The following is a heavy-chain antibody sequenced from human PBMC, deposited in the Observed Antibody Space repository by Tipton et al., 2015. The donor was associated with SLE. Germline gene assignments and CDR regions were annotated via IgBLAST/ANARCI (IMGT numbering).Heavy chain of an antibody. CDR2: ISTYNGNT. CDR3: ARVRVDTAMGVFDF. D-gene: IGHD5-18*01. Sequence: QSGPEVRKPGASVKVSCRASGYTFSSYAITWVRQAPGQGPEWMGWISTYNGNTNYAQKLQGRVTMTSDTSTSTAYMELRSLRSDDTAIYYCARVRVDTAMGVFDFWGQGTLVTVSS. V-gene: IGHV1-18*01. J-gene: IGHJ4*02. CDR1: GYTFSSYA.